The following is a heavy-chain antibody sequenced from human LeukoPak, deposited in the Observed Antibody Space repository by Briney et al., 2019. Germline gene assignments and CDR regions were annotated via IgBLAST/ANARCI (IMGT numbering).Heavy chain of an antibody. D-gene: IGHD3-10*01. V-gene: IGHV3-48*04. CDR2: ISSSSSTI. J-gene: IGHJ4*02. CDR3: ARLYFGVRGVINFDY. Sequence: PGGSLRLSCAASGFTFSSYSMNWVRQAPGKGLEWVSYISSSSSTIYYADSVKGRFTISRDNAKNSLYLQMNSLRAEDTAVYYCARLYFGVRGVINFDYWGQGTLVTVSS. CDR1: GFTFSSYS.